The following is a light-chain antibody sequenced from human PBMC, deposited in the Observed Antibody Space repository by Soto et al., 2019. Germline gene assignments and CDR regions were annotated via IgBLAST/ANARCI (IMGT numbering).Light chain of an antibody. Sequence: QSALTQPASVSGSPEQSITISCTGTSSDIGGYNYVSWYQQHPGKAPKLMIYDVGNRPSGVSNRFSGSKSGNTASLTISGLQAEDDAEYYCCSYTSSSSLVVFAGGTQLTVL. V-gene: IGLV2-14*03. CDR2: DVG. CDR3: CSYTSSSSLVV. CDR1: SSDIGGYNY. J-gene: IGLJ2*01.